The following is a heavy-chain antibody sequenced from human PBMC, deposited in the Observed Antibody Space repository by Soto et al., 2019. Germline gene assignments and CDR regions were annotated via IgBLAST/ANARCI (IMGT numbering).Heavy chain of an antibody. CDR3: SSTYSDSSGHYYVFYYYYCIGG. D-gene: IGHD3-22*01. Sequence: ASVKVSCKASGYTFTGYYMHWVRQSPGQGLEWMGWINPNSGGTNYAQKFQGRVTMTRDTSISTAYMELSRLRSDDTAVYYCSSTYSDSSGHYYVFYYYYCIGGWDQGTTVTVAS. J-gene: IGHJ6*02. CDR1: GYTFTGYY. CDR2: INPNSGGT. V-gene: IGHV1-2*02.